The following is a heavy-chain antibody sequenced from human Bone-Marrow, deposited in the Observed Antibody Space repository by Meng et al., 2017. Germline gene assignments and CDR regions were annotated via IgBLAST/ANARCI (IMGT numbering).Heavy chain of an antibody. J-gene: IGHJ3*02. V-gene: IGHV1-46*01. D-gene: IGHD5-12*01. CDR3: ARGHRDIYRTDDSADAFDI. Sequence: ASVKVSCKASGYTFTNYYMHWVRQAPGQGLEWMGIINPSGGSTTYAQKFLGRVTMTRDTSTSTVYMELSSLRSEDTAVFYCARGHRDIYRTDDSADAFDIWGQGTRVTVSS. CDR1: GYTFTNYY. CDR2: INPSGGST.